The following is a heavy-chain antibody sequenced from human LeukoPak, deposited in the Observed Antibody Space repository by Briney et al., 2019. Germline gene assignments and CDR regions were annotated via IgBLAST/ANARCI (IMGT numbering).Heavy chain of an antibody. D-gene: IGHD6-6*01. CDR3: ARRGRSSYYYYYYMDV. Sequence: PSETLSLTCTVSGGSISSYYWSWIRQPPGKGLEWIGYIYTSGSTNYNPSLKGRVTISVDTSKNQFSLKLSSVTAADTAVYYCARRGRSSYYYYYYMDVWGKGTTVTVSS. V-gene: IGHV4-4*09. CDR2: IYTSGST. CDR1: GGSISSYY. J-gene: IGHJ6*03.